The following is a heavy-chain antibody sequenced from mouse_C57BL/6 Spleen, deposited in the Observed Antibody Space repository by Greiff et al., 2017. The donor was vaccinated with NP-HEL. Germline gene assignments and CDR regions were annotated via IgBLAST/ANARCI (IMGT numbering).Heavy chain of an antibody. D-gene: IGHD2-5*01. J-gene: IGHJ3*01. V-gene: IGHV1-64*01. CDR3: ARPSYYSNYVSAY. CDR2: IHPNSGST. CDR1: GYTFTSYW. Sequence: QVQLQQPGAELVKPGASVKLSCKASGYTFTSYWMHWVKQRPGQGLEWIGMIHPNSGSTNYNEKFKSKATLTVDNSSSTAYMQLSSLTSEDSAVYYCARPSYYSNYVSAYWGQGTLVTVSA.